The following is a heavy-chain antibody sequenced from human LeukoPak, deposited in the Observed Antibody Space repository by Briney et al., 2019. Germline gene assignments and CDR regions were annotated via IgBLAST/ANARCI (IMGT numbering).Heavy chain of an antibody. J-gene: IGHJ6*02. CDR2: INPSGGST. D-gene: IGHD2-8*01. V-gene: IGHV1-46*01. CDR3: ARRQASCTNGVCYTLYDMDV. CDR1: GYTFTSYY. Sequence: GASVKVSCKASGYTFTSYYMHWVRQAPGQGLEWMGMINPSGGSTSYAQKFQGRVTMTRDTSTSTVYMELSSLRSEDTAVYYCARRQASCTNGVCYTLYDMDVWGQGTTVTVSS.